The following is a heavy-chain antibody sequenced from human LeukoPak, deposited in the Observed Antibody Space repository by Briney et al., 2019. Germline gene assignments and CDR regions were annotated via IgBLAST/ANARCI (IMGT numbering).Heavy chain of an antibody. CDR1: GGSISSSSYY. D-gene: IGHD6-25*01. J-gene: IGHJ3*02. CDR3: ARDSGDAFDI. CDR2: IYYSGST. V-gene: IGHV4-39*07. Sequence: PSETLSLTCTVSGGSISSSSYYWGWIRQPPGKGLEWIGSIYYSGSTYYNPSRKSRVTISVDTSKNQFSLKLSSVTAADTAVYCCARDSGDAFDIWGQGTMVTVSS.